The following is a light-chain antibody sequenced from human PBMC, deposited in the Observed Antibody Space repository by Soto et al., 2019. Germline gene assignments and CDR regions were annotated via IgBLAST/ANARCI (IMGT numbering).Light chain of an antibody. CDR1: QSVSTN. Sequence: EIVMTQSPATLSVSPRERATLSCRARQSVSTNLAWYQRKPGQAPRLLIYGASTRAPGIPARFSGSGSGTEVTLTISSLQSEDFGVYYCQQYNNWPPYTFGQGTKLEIK. V-gene: IGKV3-15*01. CDR2: GAS. J-gene: IGKJ2*01. CDR3: QQYNNWPPYT.